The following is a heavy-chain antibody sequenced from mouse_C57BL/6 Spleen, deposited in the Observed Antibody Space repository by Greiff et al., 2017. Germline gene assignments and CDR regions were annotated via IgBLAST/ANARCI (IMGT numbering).Heavy chain of an antibody. CDR1: GYTFTSYG. CDR2: IYASSGNT. D-gene: IGHD1-1*02. Sequence: VQLQPSGAELARPGASVKLSCKASGYTFTSYGISWVKQRTGQGLEWIGEIYASSGNTYYNEKFKGKATLTADKSSRTAYMELRSLTSEDSAVYCGARVDRGSPGCAMDYWGQGTSVTVSS. CDR3: ARVDRGSPGCAMDY. V-gene: IGHV1-81*01. J-gene: IGHJ4*01.